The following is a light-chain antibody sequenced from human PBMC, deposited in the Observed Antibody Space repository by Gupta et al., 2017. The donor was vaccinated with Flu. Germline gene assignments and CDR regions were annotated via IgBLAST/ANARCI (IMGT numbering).Light chain of an antibody. CDR1: TYDVSCNS. Sequence: SVLHPPPSASWPAGSRAIISCSTSTYDVSCNSVSWYQQLPGTTPKLLMYKINQRPSGMSDRFSGSKSGTTASLAICGLRAEDEANYYCASWEDRGSVLFGGGTKLTVL. CDR3: ASWEDRGSVL. V-gene: IGLV1-47*01. CDR2: KIN. J-gene: IGLJ3*02.